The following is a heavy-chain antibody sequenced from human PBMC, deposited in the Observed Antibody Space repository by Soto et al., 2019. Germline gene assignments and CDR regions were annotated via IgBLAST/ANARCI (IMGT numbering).Heavy chain of an antibody. D-gene: IGHD2-2*01. J-gene: IGHJ3*02. CDR1: GYTLTELS. V-gene: IGHV1-24*01. Sequence: ASVKVSCKVSGYTLTELSMHWVRQAPGKGLEWMGGFDPEDGETIYAQKFQGRVTMTEDTSTDTAYMELSSLRSEDTAVYYCATDRAYCSSTSCYLSVLIRAFDIWGQGTMVTVSS. CDR2: FDPEDGET. CDR3: ATDRAYCSSTSCYLSVLIRAFDI.